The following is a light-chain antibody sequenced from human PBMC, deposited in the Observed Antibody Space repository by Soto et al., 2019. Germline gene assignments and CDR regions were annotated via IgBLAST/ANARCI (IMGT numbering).Light chain of an antibody. Sequence: DIVMTQSPDSLAVSLGERATINCKSSQSVLYSSNNKNYLAWYQQKPGQPPKLLIYWASTRESGVPDRFSGSGSGTDFTLTISSLQAEDGAVYYCQQYSSTQYTFGQGTKLEIK. CDR1: QSVLYSSNNKNY. V-gene: IGKV4-1*01. CDR3: QQYSSTQYT. CDR2: WAS. J-gene: IGKJ2*01.